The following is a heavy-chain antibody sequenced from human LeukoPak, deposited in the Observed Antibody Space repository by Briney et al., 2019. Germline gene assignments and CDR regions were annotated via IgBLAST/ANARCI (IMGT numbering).Heavy chain of an antibody. CDR2: IYPRGST. CDR1: DDSISSYY. D-gene: IGHD2-15*01. V-gene: IGHV4-4*09. CDR3: ARGGILWSN. Sequence: SETLSLTCTVSDDSISSYYWSWIRQPPGKGLEWIGYIYPRGSTKYNSSLESRVTISADTSKNQFSLKLSSVTAADTAVYYCARGGILWSNWGQGTLVTVSS. J-gene: IGHJ4*02.